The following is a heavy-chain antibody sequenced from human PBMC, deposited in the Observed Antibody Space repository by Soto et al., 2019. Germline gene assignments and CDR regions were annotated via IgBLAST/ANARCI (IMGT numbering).Heavy chain of an antibody. D-gene: IGHD2-2*01. CDR3: ARVPGIVVRGIWFDP. CDR2: INPYSGGA. V-gene: IGHV1-2*02. J-gene: IGHJ5*02. Sequence: VRQAPGQGLEWMGWINPYSGGADYAQSFQGRVTMTRDTSISTVYMELSRLRFDDTAVYYCARVPGIVVRGIWFDPWGQGTLVTVSS.